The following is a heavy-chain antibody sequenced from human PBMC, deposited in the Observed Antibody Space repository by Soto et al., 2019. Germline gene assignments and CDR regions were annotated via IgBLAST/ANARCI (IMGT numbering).Heavy chain of an antibody. CDR3: ARSQLDF. CDR1: GGTFSNYA. V-gene: IGHV1-18*01. CDR2: TTAYDGKA. J-gene: IGHJ6*02. Sequence: QVQLVQSGPEVKKPGSSVKVSCKASGGTFSNYAITWVRQAPGQGLEWMGWTTAYDGKAYYEEKFQGRVTMTTDTSTTTAYMELRSLRSDDTALYFCARSQLDFWGQGTMVTVSS.